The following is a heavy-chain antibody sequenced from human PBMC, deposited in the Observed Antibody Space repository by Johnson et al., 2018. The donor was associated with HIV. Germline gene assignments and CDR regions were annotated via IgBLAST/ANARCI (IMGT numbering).Heavy chain of an antibody. V-gene: IGHV3-30-3*01. J-gene: IGHJ3*02. CDR1: GFTFSSSA. D-gene: IGHD2-8*01. CDR3: ARNSGNGLVLRGDAFDM. Sequence: QVLLVESGGGVVQPGKSLRLSCAASGFTFSSSAMHWVRQAPGQGLQWVALISYDGSIKYFAESVKGRFTISRDNSKNTLHLQMNSLRPEDTAVYYCARNSGNGLVLRGDAFDMWGQGTMVTVSS. CDR2: ISYDGSIK.